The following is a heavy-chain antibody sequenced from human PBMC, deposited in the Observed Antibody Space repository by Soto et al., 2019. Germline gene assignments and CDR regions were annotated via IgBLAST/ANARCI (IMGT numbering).Heavy chain of an antibody. J-gene: IGHJ4*02. CDR3: ARGGSDFIKYYLDY. V-gene: IGHV3-33*01. CDR2: IWYDGSNK. CDR1: GFTFSSYG. Sequence: QVQLVESGGGVVQPGRSLRLSCAASGFTFSSYGMHWVRQAPGKGLERVAVIWYDGSNKYYADSVRGRFTISRDNSKNPLYLQMNSRGAEDTGVSYGARGGSDFIKYYLDYWGQGTLVTVSS. D-gene: IGHD3-16*01.